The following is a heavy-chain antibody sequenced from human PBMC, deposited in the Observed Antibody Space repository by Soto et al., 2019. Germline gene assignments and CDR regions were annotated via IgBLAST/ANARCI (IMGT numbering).Heavy chain of an antibody. J-gene: IGHJ4*02. CDR3: AKDLIVVVPATPQGYFDS. CDR1: GFLFTGFA. V-gene: IGHV3-23*01. Sequence: GSLRLSCEASGFLFTGFAMNWVRQAPGKGLEWVSAISGSGDKTYYADSVKGRFTISRDNSENTVYLQLNSLRAEDTALYYCAKDLIVVVPATPQGYFDSWGQGTLVTVSS. CDR2: ISGSGDKT. D-gene: IGHD2-2*01.